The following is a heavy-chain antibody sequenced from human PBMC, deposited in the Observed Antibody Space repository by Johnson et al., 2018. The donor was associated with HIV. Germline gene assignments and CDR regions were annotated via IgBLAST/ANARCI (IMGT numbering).Heavy chain of an antibody. CDR2: IQYDGSNK. D-gene: IGHD6-19*01. Sequence: QVQLVESGGGVVQPGRSLRLSCAASGFTFSSYGMHWVRQAPGKGLEWVAFIQYDGSNKYYADSVKGRFTISRDNSKNTLYLQMNSLRPEDTAVYYCAKDLPSGWDGGDAFDIWGQGTMVTVSS. CDR1: GFTFSSYG. CDR3: AKDLPSGWDGGDAFDI. V-gene: IGHV3-30*18. J-gene: IGHJ3*02.